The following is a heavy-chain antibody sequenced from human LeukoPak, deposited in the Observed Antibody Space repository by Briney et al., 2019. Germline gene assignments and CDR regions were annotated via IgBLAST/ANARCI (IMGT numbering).Heavy chain of an antibody. D-gene: IGHD6-19*01. Sequence: GGSLRLSCAASGFTFSDYYMNWIRQAPGKGLEWVSYISSSGSTIYYADSVKGRFTISRDNAKNSLSLQMHSLKASDTAMYYCARHPKTAVAGRAFDIWGQGTMVTVSS. V-gene: IGHV3-11*01. CDR3: ARHPKTAVAGRAFDI. CDR2: ISSSGSTI. CDR1: GFTFSDYY. J-gene: IGHJ3*02.